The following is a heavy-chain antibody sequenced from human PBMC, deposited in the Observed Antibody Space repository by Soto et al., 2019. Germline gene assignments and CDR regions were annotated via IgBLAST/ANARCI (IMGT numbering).Heavy chain of an antibody. CDR2: IYYSGST. CDR1: AGSIGSYY. CDR3: ARVVERLQSIDLLYYFDY. J-gene: IGHJ4*01. V-gene: IGHV4-59*01. Sequence: SETLSLTCTVSAGSIGSYYWSWIRQPPGKXLEWIGHIYYSGSTNYNPSLKSRLTMSVDTSKNLFSLRLRSVIAADTAVYYRARVVERLQSIDLLYYFDYWGHGALVSVSS. D-gene: IGHD1-1*01.